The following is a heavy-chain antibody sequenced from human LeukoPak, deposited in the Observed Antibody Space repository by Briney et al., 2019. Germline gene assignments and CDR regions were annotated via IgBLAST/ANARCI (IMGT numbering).Heavy chain of an antibody. Sequence: SETLSLTCTVSGGSISSSSYYWGWIRQPPGKGLEWIGSIYYSGSTYYNPSLKSRVTISVDTSKNQFSLKLSSVTAADTAVYYCARNSYGHLNWFDPWGQGTLVTVSS. V-gene: IGHV4-39*07. CDR3: ARNSYGHLNWFDP. D-gene: IGHD5-18*01. J-gene: IGHJ5*02. CDR1: GGSISSSSYY. CDR2: IYYSGST.